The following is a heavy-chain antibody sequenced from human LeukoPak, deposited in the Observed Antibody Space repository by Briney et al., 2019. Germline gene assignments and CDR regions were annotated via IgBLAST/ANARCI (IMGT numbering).Heavy chain of an antibody. V-gene: IGHV1-18*01. CDR2: ISAYNGNT. J-gene: IGHJ4*02. Sequence: GASVKVSCKASGYTFTSYGISWVRQAPGQGLKWMGWISAYNGNTNYAQKLQGRVTVTTETSTSTAYMELRSLRFDDTAVYYCARGEYSSSSGLMDSWGQGTLVTVSS. D-gene: IGHD6-6*01. CDR1: GYTFTSYG. CDR3: ARGEYSSSSGLMDS.